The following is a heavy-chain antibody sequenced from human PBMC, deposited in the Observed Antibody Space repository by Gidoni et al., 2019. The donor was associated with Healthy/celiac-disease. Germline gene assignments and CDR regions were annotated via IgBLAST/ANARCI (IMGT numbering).Heavy chain of an antibody. CDR2: ISGSGGST. V-gene: IGHV3-23*01. CDR3: AKVTWGPLWYFDL. CDR1: GFTFSSYA. D-gene: IGHD7-27*01. Sequence: EVQLLESGGGLVQPGGSLRLSGAASGFTFSSYAMSWVRQAPGKGLEWVPAISGSGGSTYYADSLKGRFTISRDNSKNTLYLQMNSLRAEDTAVYYCAKVTWGPLWYFDLWGRGTLVTVSA. J-gene: IGHJ2*01.